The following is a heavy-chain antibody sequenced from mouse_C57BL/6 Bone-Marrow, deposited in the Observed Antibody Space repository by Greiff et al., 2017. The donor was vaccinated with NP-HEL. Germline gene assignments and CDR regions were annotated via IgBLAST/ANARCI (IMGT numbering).Heavy chain of an antibody. CDR2: ISSGGDYI. CDR3: TRAPFYYSNYPAWFAY. D-gene: IGHD2-5*01. J-gene: IGHJ3*01. V-gene: IGHV5-9-1*02. Sequence: EVNVVESGEGLVKPGGSLKLSCAASGFTFSSYAMSWVRQTPEKRLEWVAYISSGGDYIYYADTVKGRFTISRDNARNTLYLQMSSLKSEDTAMYYCTRAPFYYSNYPAWFAYWGQGTLVTVSA. CDR1: GFTFSSYA.